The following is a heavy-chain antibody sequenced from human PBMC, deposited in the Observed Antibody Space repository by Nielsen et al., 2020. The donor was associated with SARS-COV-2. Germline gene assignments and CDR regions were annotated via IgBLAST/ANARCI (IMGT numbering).Heavy chain of an antibody. CDR3: ARDWSRAFDV. CDR1: GFTFSNYA. J-gene: IGHJ3*01. V-gene: IGHV3-23*01. Sequence: GGSLRLSCAASGFTFSNYAISWVRQAPGKGLEWVSTLSGSSESTYYADSVRGRFTISRDNAKNSMSLQMNSLRVEDTAVYYCARDWSRAFDVWGQGTMVTVSS. CDR2: LSGSSEST.